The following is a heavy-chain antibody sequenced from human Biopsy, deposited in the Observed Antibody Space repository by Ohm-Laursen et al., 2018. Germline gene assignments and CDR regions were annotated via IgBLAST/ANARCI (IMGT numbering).Heavy chain of an antibody. CDR2: VYRTGVA. V-gene: IGHV4-59*08. D-gene: IGHD2-15*01. CDR3: AGQRCSVGRCSLNI. Sequence: PSDTLSLTCPVSGGAIGSYYLSWIRQPPGKGLGWIAYVYRTGVAQYSPSLNSRLTMSIDTSKNQFSLRLTSVTKAESATYFCAGQRCSVGRCSLNIGGQGTLVNVSS. J-gene: IGHJ4*02. CDR1: GGAIGSYY.